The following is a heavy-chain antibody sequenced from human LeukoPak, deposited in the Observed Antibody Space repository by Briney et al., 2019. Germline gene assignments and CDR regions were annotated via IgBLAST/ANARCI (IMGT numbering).Heavy chain of an antibody. Sequence: GGSLRLPCAASGFTFSIYAMSWVRQAPGKGLEWVSTLNNGGGNTYYVESVKRRFTISRDNSKNTQYLQLITLRAEDTAVYYRAREGYCSGGACDVCFFDLWGRGSLVTVSS. CDR3: AREGYCSGGACDVCFFDL. D-gene: IGHD2-15*01. V-gene: IGHV3-23*01. J-gene: IGHJ2*01. CDR2: LNNGGGNT. CDR1: GFTFSIYA.